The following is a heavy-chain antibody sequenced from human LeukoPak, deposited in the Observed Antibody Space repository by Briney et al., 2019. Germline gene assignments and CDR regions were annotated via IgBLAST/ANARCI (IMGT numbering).Heavy chain of an antibody. D-gene: IGHD6-13*01. CDR2: IWYDGSNK. CDR3: AKGIAADSTFDY. V-gene: IGHV3-30*02. J-gene: IGHJ4*02. CDR1: GFTFSSYG. Sequence: PGGSLRLSCAASGFTFSSYGMHWVRQAPGKGLEWVAVIWYDGSNKYYADSVKGRFTISRDNSKNTLYLQMNSLRAEDTAVYYCAKGIAADSTFDYWGQGTLVTVSS.